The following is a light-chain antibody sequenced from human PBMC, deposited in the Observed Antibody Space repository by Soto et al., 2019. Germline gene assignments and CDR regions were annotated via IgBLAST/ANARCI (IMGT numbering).Light chain of an antibody. CDR3: CSCAGGYLCV. Sequence: ALTQPASVSGSPGQSITISCTGTTNSIGGYNLVSWFQQYPDKAPRLIIYEVTKRPSGVSNRFSASKSGNTASLTISGLQAEDEADYYCCSCAGGYLCVFGGGTKLTVL. CDR2: EVT. J-gene: IGLJ3*02. V-gene: IGLV2-23*02. CDR1: TNSIGGYNL.